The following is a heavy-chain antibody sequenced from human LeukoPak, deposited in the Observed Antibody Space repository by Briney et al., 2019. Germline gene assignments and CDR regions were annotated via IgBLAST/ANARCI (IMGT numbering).Heavy chain of an antibody. CDR3: AKDYYYSNSLFDY. Sequence: GGSQRLSCAASGFTFSNSAMGWVRQAPGKGLEWVSGISSGGRSTYYADSVKGRFTISRDNSKNTLYLQMNSLRAEDTAVYYRAKDYYYSNSLFDYWGQGTLVTVSS. J-gene: IGHJ4*02. CDR1: GFTFSNSA. CDR2: ISSGGRST. D-gene: IGHD4-11*01. V-gene: IGHV3-23*01.